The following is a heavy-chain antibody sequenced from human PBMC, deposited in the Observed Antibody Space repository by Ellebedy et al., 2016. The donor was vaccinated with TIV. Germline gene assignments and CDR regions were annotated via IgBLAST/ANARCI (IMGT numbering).Heavy chain of an antibody. CDR3: TGRGGCNTSCSDH. J-gene: IGHJ4*01. CDR1: GLIFSNVW. Sequence: GGSLRLXXAASGLIFSNVWMGWVRQAPGKGLEWVANINKDGSEKYYADSVKGRFIISRDNAKNSSFLQMNSLRGGDAAMYYCTGRGGCNTSCSDHWGHGTVVSVSS. CDR2: INKDGSEK. V-gene: IGHV3-7*01. D-gene: IGHD3-16*01.